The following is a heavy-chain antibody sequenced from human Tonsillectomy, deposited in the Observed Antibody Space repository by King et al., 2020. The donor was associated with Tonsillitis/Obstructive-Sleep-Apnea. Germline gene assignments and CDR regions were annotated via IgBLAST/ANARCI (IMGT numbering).Heavy chain of an antibody. Sequence: VQLVESGGGLAKPGGSLRLSCAASGFTFSSYSMNWVRQAPGKGLEWVSSISSSSTYIYYADLVKGRFTISRDNAKNSLYLQMNSLRAEDTAVYYCARDSGLGYCSAGSCYADYWGQGTLVTVSS. D-gene: IGHD2-15*01. CDR3: ARDSGLGYCSAGSCYADY. CDR1: GFTFSSYS. V-gene: IGHV3-21*01. J-gene: IGHJ4*02. CDR2: ISSSSTYI.